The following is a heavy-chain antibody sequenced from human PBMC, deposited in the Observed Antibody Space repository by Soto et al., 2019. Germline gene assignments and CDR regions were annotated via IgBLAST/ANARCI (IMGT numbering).Heavy chain of an antibody. J-gene: IGHJ4*02. CDR3: ARLGRLQYFDY. CDR1: GFTFSSYA. V-gene: IGHV3-30-3*01. Sequence: QVQLVESGGGVVQPGRSLRLSCAASGFTFSSYAMHWVRQAPGKGLEWVAVISYDGSNKYYADSVKGRFTISRDNSKNTLYLQMNSLRAEDTAVSYCARLGRLQYFDYWGQGTLVTVSS. D-gene: IGHD2-15*01. CDR2: ISYDGSNK.